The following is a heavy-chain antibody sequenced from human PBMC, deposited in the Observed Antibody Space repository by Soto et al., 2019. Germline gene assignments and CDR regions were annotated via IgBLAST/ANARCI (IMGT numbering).Heavy chain of an antibody. D-gene: IGHD6-13*01. CDR2: ISSSGSTI. J-gene: IGHJ4*02. CDR3: GRDKTKVRIAAAGTGY. Sequence: AGGSLRLSCAASGFTFSSYEMNWVRQAPGKGLEWVSYISSSGSTIYYADSVKGRFTISRDDAKNSLYLQMNSLRAEDTAVYYCGRDKTKVRIAAAGTGYWGQGTLVTVSS. CDR1: GFTFSSYE. V-gene: IGHV3-48*03.